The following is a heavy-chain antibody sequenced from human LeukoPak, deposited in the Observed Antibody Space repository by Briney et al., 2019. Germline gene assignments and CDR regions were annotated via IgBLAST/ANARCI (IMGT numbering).Heavy chain of an antibody. D-gene: IGHD3-10*01. J-gene: IGHJ6*03. CDR3: ARDVKGRRRQWFGELSVYYYYYMDV. V-gene: IGHV4-39*07. CDR1: GDSITGYY. CDR2: IYYTGNT. Sequence: PSETLSLTCTVSGDSITGYYWGRIRQPPGKGLEWIGNIYYTGNTYYNASLKSRVTISVDTSKNQFSLKLSSVTAADTAVYYCARDVKGRRRQWFGELSVYYYYYMDVWGKGTSVTISS.